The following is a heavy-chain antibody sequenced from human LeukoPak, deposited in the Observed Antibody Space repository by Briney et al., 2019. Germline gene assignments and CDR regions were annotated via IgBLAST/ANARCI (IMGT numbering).Heavy chain of an antibody. CDR3: ARDTSWGFPLFDY. V-gene: IGHV1-46*01. D-gene: IGHD7-27*01. CDR1: GYTFTSYY. Sequence: ASVKVSCKASGYTFTSYYMHRVRQAPGQGLEWMGIINPSGGSTSYAQKFQGRVTMTRDTSTSTVYMELSRLRSDDTAVYYCARDTSWGFPLFDYWGQGTLVTVSS. J-gene: IGHJ4*02. CDR2: INPSGGST.